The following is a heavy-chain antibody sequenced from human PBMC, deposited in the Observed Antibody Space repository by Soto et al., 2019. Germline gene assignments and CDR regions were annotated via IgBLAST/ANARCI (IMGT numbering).Heavy chain of an antibody. J-gene: IGHJ6*02. CDR2: ISGSGGST. D-gene: IGHD3-3*01. CDR1: GFTFSSYA. CDR3: AKADKGFDYVFWSGYLRYYYYGMDV. V-gene: IGHV3-23*01. Sequence: PGGSLRLSCAPSGFTFSSYAMSWVRQAPGKGLEWVSAISGSGGSTYYADSVKGRFTISRDNSKNTLYLQMNSLRAEDTAVYYCAKADKGFDYVFWSGYLRYYYYGMDVWGQGTTVTVSS.